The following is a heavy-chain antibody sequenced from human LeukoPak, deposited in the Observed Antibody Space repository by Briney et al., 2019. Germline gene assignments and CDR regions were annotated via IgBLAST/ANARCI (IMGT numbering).Heavy chain of an antibody. Sequence: ASVKVSCKAAGYTFTVYYMHWVRQAPGQGLEWMGWINPNSGGTNYAQKFQGRVTMTRDTSISAAYMELSRLRSDDTAVYYCARVPTTIRVNDAFDIWGQGTMVTVSS. CDR3: ARVPTTIRVNDAFDI. CDR1: GYTFTVYY. J-gene: IGHJ3*02. D-gene: IGHD5-12*01. V-gene: IGHV1-2*02. CDR2: INPNSGGT.